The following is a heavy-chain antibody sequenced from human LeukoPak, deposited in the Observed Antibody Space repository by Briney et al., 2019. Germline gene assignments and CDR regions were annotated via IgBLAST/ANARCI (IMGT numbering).Heavy chain of an antibody. Sequence: GASVKVSCKASGGNFSSCAISWVRQAPGQGLEWMGWISAYNGNTNYAQKLQGRVTMTTDTSTSTAYMELRSLRSDDTAVYYCARDYYDSSGYSYAFDIWGQGTMVTVSS. J-gene: IGHJ3*02. CDR3: ARDYYDSSGYSYAFDI. D-gene: IGHD3-22*01. CDR2: ISAYNGNT. CDR1: GGNFSSCA. V-gene: IGHV1-18*01.